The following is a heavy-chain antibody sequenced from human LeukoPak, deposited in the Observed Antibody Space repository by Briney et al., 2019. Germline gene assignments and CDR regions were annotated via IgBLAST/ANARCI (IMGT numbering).Heavy chain of an antibody. D-gene: IGHD6-19*01. J-gene: IGHJ1*01. CDR2: IIPIFGTA. V-gene: IGHV1-69*01. CDR1: RGTFSSYA. Sequence: SVKVSCKASRGTFSSYAISWVRQAPGQGLEWMGGIIPIFGTANYAQKFQGRVTITADESTSTAYMELSSLRSEDTAVYYCAREPSVADLGGFQHWGQGTLVTVSS. CDR3: AREPSVADLGGFQH.